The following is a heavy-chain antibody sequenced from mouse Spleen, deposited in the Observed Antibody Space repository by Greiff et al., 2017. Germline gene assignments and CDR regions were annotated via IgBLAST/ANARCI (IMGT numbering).Heavy chain of an antibody. CDR3: ARESSYVGFAY. CDR2: ISSGSSTI. Sequence: EVQLVESGGGLVQPGGSRKLSCAASGFTFSSFGMHWVRQAPEKGLEWVAYISSGSSTIYYADTVKGRFTISRDNPKNTLFLQMTSLRSEDTAMYYCARESSYVGFAYWGQGTLVTVSA. CDR1: GFTFSSFG. V-gene: IGHV5-17*02. D-gene: IGHD1-1*01. J-gene: IGHJ3*01.